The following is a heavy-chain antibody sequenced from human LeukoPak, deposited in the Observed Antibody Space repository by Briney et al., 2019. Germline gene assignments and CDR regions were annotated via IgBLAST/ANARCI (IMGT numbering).Heavy chain of an antibody. V-gene: IGHV3-13*01. J-gene: IGHJ6*02. CDR3: ARGSCSSSSCYERLNGLDV. Sequence: GGSLRLSCAASGFTFSNYDMHWVRQAPGKGLEWVSSIHTAGDTYYPASVKGRFTISRENAKKSFYLQMNSLRAGDTAVYYCARGSCSSSSCYERLNGLDVWGQGTTVTVSS. CDR2: IHTAGDT. D-gene: IGHD2-2*01. CDR1: GFTFSNYD.